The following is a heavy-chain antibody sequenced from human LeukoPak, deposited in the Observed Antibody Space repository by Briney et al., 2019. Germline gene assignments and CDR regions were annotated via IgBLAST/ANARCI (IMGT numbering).Heavy chain of an antibody. Sequence: KSSETLSLTCTVSGGSISSGGYYWSWIRQHPGKGLEWIGYIYYSGSTYYNPSLKSRVTISVDTSKNQFSLKLSSVTAADTAVYYCARRRWYTHYFDYWGQGTLVTVSS. CDR2: IYYSGST. J-gene: IGHJ4*02. CDR1: GGSISSGGYY. D-gene: IGHD4-23*01. V-gene: IGHV4-31*03. CDR3: ARRRWYTHYFDY.